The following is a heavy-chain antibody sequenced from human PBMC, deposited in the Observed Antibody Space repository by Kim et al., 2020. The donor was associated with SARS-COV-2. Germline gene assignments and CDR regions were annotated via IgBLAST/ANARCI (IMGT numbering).Heavy chain of an antibody. D-gene: IGHD3-9*01. V-gene: IGHV4-39*01. CDR3: ARLYAFTGCYTAYYF. Sequence: SETLSLTCTVSGASISSNGYFWAWVRQPPGKGLEWIGSVSYSGRTYYNPSLERRVTTSLDTSKTQFSLQLTSVTAADTAVYHSARLYAFTGCYTAYYF. J-gene: IGHJ4*01. CDR1: GASISSNGYF. CDR2: VSYSGRT.